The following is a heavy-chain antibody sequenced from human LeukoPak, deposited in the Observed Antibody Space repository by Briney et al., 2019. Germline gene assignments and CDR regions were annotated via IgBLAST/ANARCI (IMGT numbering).Heavy chain of an antibody. V-gene: IGHV3-48*01. CDR1: GFTFSSYS. D-gene: IGHD3-22*01. Sequence: PGGSLRLSCAASGFTFSSYSMNWVRQAPGKGLEWVSYISSSSSTIYYADSVKGRFTISRDNAKNSLYLQMNSLRAEDTAVYYCVRGKSRYYDSSGYDYWGQGTLVTVSS. CDR2: ISSSSSTI. CDR3: VRGKSRYYDSSGYDY. J-gene: IGHJ4*02.